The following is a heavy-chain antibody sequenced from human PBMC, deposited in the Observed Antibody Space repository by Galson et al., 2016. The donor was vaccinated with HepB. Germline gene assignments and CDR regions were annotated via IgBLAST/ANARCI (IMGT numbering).Heavy chain of an antibody. D-gene: IGHD3-3*01. CDR1: GFSISNGYY. J-gene: IGHJ5*02. CDR2: VYFDGST. CDR3: AMSSTNDFWSGFYGGGYFDP. V-gene: IGHV4-38-2*02. Sequence: ETLSLTCTVSGFSISNGYYWDWIRQTPGEGLEWIATVYFDGSTYYNPSLRSRVTISMDMSKNQFSLKMTSVIAADTAVYFCAMSSTNDFWSGFYGGGYFDPWGRGTLVTVSS.